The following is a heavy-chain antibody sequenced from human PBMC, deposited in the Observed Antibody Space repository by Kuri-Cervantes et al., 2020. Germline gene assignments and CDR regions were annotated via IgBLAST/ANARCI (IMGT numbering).Heavy chain of an antibody. J-gene: IGHJ6*03. CDR3: ARGPYSDSGYKKLGYYYYYYMDV. CDR1: GYTFTSYG. CDR2: ISAYNGNT. Sequence: ASVKVSCKASGYTFTSYGISWVRQAPGQGLEWMGWISAYNGNTNYAQKLQGRVTMTTDTSTSTAYMELSSLRSEDTAVYYCARGPYSDSGYKKLGYYYYYYMDVWGTGTTVTVSS. V-gene: IGHV1-18*01. D-gene: IGHD6-13*01.